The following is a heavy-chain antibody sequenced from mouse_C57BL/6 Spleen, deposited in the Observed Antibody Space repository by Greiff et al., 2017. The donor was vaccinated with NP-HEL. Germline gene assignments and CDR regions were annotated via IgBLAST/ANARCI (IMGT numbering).Heavy chain of an antibody. CDR3: ARLTGRRYFDV. Sequence: EVKLMESEGGLVQPGSSMKLSCTASGFTFSDYYMAWVRQVPEKGLEWVANINYDGSSTYYLDSLKSRFIISRDNAKNILYLQMSSLKSEDTATYYCARLTGRRYFDVWGTGTTVTVSS. CDR2: INYDGSST. J-gene: IGHJ1*03. V-gene: IGHV5-16*01. D-gene: IGHD4-1*01. CDR1: GFTFSDYY.